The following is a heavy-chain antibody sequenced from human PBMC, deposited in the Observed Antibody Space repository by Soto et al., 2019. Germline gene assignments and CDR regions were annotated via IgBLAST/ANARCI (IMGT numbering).Heavy chain of an antibody. Sequence: PSETLSLTCAVSGGSISSGGYSWSWNRQPPGKGLEWIGYVYHSGGTNYNPSLKSRLTISVDTSKNQFSLKLSSVTAADTAVYYCAREESSIRGLFDYWGQGILVTVSS. J-gene: IGHJ4*02. CDR2: VYHSGGT. CDR1: GGSISSGGYS. CDR3: AREESSIRGLFDY. D-gene: IGHD6-6*01. V-gene: IGHV4-61*08.